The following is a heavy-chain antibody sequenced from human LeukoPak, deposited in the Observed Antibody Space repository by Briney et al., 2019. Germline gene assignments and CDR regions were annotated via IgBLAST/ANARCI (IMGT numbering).Heavy chain of an antibody. J-gene: IGHJ5*02. D-gene: IGHD2-2*02. CDR1: GGSFSGYY. CDR3: AREDIVVVPAAIRGGWFDP. CDR2: INHSGST. Sequence: PSETLSLTCAVYGGSFSGYYWSWIRQPPGKGLEWIGEINHSGSTKSNPSLKSRVTISVDTSKNQFSLKLSSVTAADTAVYYCAREDIVVVPAAIRGGWFDPWGQGTLVTVSS. V-gene: IGHV4-34*01.